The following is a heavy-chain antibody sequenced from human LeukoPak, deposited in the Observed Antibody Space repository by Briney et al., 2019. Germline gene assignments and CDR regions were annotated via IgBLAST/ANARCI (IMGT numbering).Heavy chain of an antibody. Sequence: GGSLRLSCAASGFTFSSYAMSWVRQAPGKGLEWVSAISGSGGSTYYADSVKGRFTISRDNSKNTLYLQMNSLRAEDTAVYYCASFTPHNCSSTSCYFSGRYYYYYYGMDVWGQGTTVTVSS. V-gene: IGHV3-23*01. D-gene: IGHD2-2*01. CDR1: GFTFSSYA. CDR3: ASFTPHNCSSTSCYFSGRYYYYYYGMDV. J-gene: IGHJ6*02. CDR2: ISGSGGST.